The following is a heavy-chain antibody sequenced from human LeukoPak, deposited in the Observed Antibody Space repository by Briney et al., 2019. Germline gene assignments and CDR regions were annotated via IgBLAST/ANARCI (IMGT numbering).Heavy chain of an antibody. CDR1: GGSISSYY. D-gene: IGHD6-13*01. CDR2: IYHSGST. CDR3: TAAAPGRDGYFDY. Sequence: SETLSLTCTVSGGSISSYYWSWIRQPPGKGLEWIGYIYHSGSTYYNPSLKSRVTISVDRSKNQFSLKLSSVTAADTAVYYCTAAAPGRDGYFDYWGQGTLVTVSS. V-gene: IGHV4-59*04. J-gene: IGHJ4*02.